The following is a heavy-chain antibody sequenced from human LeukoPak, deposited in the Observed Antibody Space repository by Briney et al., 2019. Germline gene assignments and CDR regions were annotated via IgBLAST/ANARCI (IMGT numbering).Heavy chain of an antibody. D-gene: IGHD3-22*01. CDR2: ISGNGGRT. V-gene: IGHV3-23*01. CDR1: AFTFSSYA. Sequence: TGGSLRLSCAASAFTFSSYAMSWVRQAPGKGLEWVSGISGNGGRTYYADSVKGRFTISRDNSKNTLYLQMNSLRAEDTAVYYCAKEEGASSASFDNWGQGTLVTVSS. J-gene: IGHJ4*02. CDR3: AKEEGASSASFDN.